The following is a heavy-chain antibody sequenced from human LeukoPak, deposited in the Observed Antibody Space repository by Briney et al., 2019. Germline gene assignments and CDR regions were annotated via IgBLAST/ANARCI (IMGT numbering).Heavy chain of an antibody. CDR3: AREGVGIAARGIDY. J-gene: IGHJ4*02. D-gene: IGHD6-6*01. Sequence: PGGSLRLSCAASGFTFSSYSMNWVRQAPGKGLEWVSSISSSSSYIYYADSVKGRFTISRDNAKNSLYLQMNSLRAEDTAVYYCAREGVGIAARGIDYWGQGTLVTVSS. V-gene: IGHV3-21*01. CDR2: ISSSSSYI. CDR1: GFTFSSYS.